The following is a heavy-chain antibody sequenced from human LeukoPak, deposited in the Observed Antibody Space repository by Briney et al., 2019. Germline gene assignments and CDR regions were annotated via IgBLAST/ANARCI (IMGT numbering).Heavy chain of an antibody. V-gene: IGHV1-58*02. CDR2: IVVGSGNA. CDR3: AVTPRPSGERITIFGVDPYYYYGMDV. J-gene: IGHJ6*02. CDR1: GVTFTSSA. D-gene: IGHD3-3*01. Sequence: GTSVKVSCKASGVTFTSSAMQWVRKARGQRLEWIEWIVVGSGNANYAQKFQERVTITRDMSTSTAYMELSSLRSEDTAVYYCAVTPRPSGERITIFGVDPYYYYGMDVSGQGTTVTVSS.